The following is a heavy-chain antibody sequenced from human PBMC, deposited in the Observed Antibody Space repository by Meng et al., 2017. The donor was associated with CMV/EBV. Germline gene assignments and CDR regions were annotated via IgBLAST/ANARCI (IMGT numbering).Heavy chain of an antibody. CDR1: GGTFSSYA. D-gene: IGHD2-2*02. J-gene: IGHJ6*02. CDR3: ARVIVVPAAIPLYYYYGMDV. V-gene: IGHV1-69*05. Sequence: SVKVSCKASGGTFSSYAISWVRQAPGQGLEWMGGIIPIFGTANYAQKFQGRVTITTDGSTSTAYMELSSLRSEDTAVYYCARVIVVPAAIPLYYYYGMDVWGQGTTVTVSS. CDR2: IIPIFGTA.